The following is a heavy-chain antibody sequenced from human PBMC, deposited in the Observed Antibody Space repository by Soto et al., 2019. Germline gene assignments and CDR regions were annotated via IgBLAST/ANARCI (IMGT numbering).Heavy chain of an antibody. CDR3: ARDLDTMVRGVTQN. CDR2: FRAYNGKT. D-gene: IGHD3-10*01. Sequence: QVQLVQSGAEVKKPGASVKVSCKPLGSTFTTNGISWVRQAPGKGLEGLGWFRAYNGKTTYEQKLQGRVTMTTDTSTSTAYMELRSLRSDDTAVYCCARDLDTMVRGVTQNWGQGTLVTVSS. V-gene: IGHV1-18*04. CDR1: GSTFTTNG. J-gene: IGHJ4*02.